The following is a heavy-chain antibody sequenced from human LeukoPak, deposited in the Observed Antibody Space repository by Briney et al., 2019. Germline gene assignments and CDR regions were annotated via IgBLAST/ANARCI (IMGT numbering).Heavy chain of an antibody. CDR2: IKQDGSEK. V-gene: IGHV3-7*03. D-gene: IGHD1-1*01. Sequence: GGSLRLSCAASGFMFSRYWMTWVRQAPGKGLEWVANIKQDGSEKDYVSSVRGRFTISRDNAKNSLYLQMNNLRAEDTAVYYCAREEVESFDYWGQGTRVTVSS. CDR1: GFMFSRYW. J-gene: IGHJ4*02. CDR3: AREEVESFDY.